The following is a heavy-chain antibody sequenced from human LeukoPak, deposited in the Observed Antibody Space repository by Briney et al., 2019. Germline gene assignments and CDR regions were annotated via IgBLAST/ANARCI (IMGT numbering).Heavy chain of an antibody. CDR1: GYSISSAFY. CDR2: IHYSGST. Sequence: SETLSLTCAVSGYSISSAFYWGWIRQSPGKGLEWIGTIHYSGSTSYNPSLKSRATISVDTSKNQFSLKLSSVTAADTAVYYCAFQGYGDYVPGDFFDYWGQGTLVTVSS. V-gene: IGHV4-38-2*01. CDR3: AFQGYGDYVPGDFFDY. J-gene: IGHJ4*02. D-gene: IGHD4-17*01.